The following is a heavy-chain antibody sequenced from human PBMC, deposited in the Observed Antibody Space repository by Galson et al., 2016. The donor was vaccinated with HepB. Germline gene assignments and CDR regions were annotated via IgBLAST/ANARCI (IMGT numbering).Heavy chain of an antibody. D-gene: IGHD6-19*01. V-gene: IGHV5-51*01. CDR3: ARQFKSGWYGFGGS. J-gene: IGHJ4*02. CDR1: GYTFTSYW. Sequence: QSGAEVKNPGESLKISCKVSGYTFTSYWIGWVRQMPGKGLEWMGIIYPSDSDTKYSPSFQGQVTISVDKSISTAFLQWASLKASDTAIYYCARQFKSGWYGFGGSWGQGTLVTVSS. CDR2: IYPSDSDT.